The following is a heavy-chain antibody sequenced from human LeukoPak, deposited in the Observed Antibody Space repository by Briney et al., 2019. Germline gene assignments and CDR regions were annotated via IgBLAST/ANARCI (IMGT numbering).Heavy chain of an antibody. CDR1: GGSISSGGYS. D-gene: IGHD6-13*01. CDR3: ARQSSSWTSFDY. V-gene: IGHV4-61*08. CDR2: IYYSGST. J-gene: IGHJ4*02. Sequence: SETLSLTCAVSGGSISSGGYSWSWIRQPPGKGLEWIGYIYYSGSTNYNPSLKSRVTISVDTSKNQFSLKLSSVTAADTAVYYCARQSSSWTSFDYWGQGTLVTVSS.